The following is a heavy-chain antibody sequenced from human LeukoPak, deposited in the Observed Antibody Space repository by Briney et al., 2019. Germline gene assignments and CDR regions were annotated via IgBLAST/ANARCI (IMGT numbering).Heavy chain of an antibody. CDR3: ARVPEGTSHYFDY. D-gene: IGHD3-10*01. V-gene: IGHV4-59*01. CDR1: GGSISSYY. J-gene: IGHJ4*02. Sequence: PSETLSLTCTVSGGSISSYYWSWIRQPPGKGLEWIGYIYYSGSTNYNPSLKSRVTISVDTSKNQFSLKLSSVTAADTAVYYCARVPEGTSHYFDYWGQGTLVTVSS. CDR2: IYYSGST.